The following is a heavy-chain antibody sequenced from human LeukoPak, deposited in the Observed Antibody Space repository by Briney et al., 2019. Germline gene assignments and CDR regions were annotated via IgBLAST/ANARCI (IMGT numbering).Heavy chain of an antibody. CDR3: AREGVGATLGY. V-gene: IGHV3-23*01. D-gene: IGHD1-26*01. J-gene: IGHJ4*02. Sequence: GGSLRLSCAASGFTFSSYATSWVRQAPGKGLEWVSAISNSGGDTSYSDSVKGRFTISRDNSKSTLYLQMNSLRAEDTAVYYCAREGVGATLGYWGQGTLVTVSS. CDR2: ISNSGGDT. CDR1: GFTFSSYA.